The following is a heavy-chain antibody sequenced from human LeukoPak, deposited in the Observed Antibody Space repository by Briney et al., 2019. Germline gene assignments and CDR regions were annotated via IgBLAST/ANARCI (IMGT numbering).Heavy chain of an antibody. V-gene: IGHV3-20*04. Sequence: GGSLRLSCAASGFTFDDYGMSWVRQAPGKGLEWVSGINWNGGSTGYADSVKGRFTISRDNAKNSLYLQMNSLRAEDTALYYCAIAQWEPFADYWGQGTLATVSS. CDR1: GFTFDDYG. D-gene: IGHD1-26*01. CDR3: AIAQWEPFADY. J-gene: IGHJ4*02. CDR2: INWNGGST.